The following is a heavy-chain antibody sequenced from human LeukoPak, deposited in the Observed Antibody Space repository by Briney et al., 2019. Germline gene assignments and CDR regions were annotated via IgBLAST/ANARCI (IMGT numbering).Heavy chain of an antibody. CDR1: AYGFTSNW. V-gene: IGHV5-51*01. D-gene: IGHD6-19*01. CDR3: VAYSSGWYGLFDY. J-gene: IGHJ4*02. Sequence: LQISSYGSAYGFTSNWIGWVRRLPAKSREWRGIIYPGDSATRYSPSFHSQVTISADKSINTSYLQWSSLKAADTAMYYCVAYSSGWYGLFDYWGQGTLVTVSS. CDR2: IYPGDSAT.